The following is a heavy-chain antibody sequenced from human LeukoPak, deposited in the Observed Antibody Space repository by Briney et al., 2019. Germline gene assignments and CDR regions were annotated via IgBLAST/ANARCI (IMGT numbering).Heavy chain of an antibody. J-gene: IGHJ5*02. CDR3: ARDGFYCSSTSCYYDFDP. CDR1: GFTFSSYW. V-gene: IGHV3-7*01. CDR2: IKQDGSEK. D-gene: IGHD2-2*01. Sequence: GGSMRLSSAASGFTFSSYWMSWVRQAPGKGLEWVANIKQDGSEKYYVDSVKGRFTISRDNAKNPLYLQMNSLRAEDTAVYYCARDGFYCSSTSCYYDFDPWGQGTLVTVSS.